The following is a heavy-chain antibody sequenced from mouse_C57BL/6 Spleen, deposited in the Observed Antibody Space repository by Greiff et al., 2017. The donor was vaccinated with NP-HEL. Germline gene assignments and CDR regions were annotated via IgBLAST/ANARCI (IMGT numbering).Heavy chain of an antibody. V-gene: IGHV7-3*01. Sequence: EVHLVESGGGLVQPGGSLSLSCAASGFTFTDYYMSWVRQPPGKALEWLGFIRNKANGYTTEYSASVKGRFTISRDNSQSILYLQMNALRAEDSATYYCARYSYSKGAMDYWGQGTSVTVSS. D-gene: IGHD2-5*01. CDR1: GFTFTDYY. J-gene: IGHJ4*01. CDR2: IRNKANGYTT. CDR3: ARYSYSKGAMDY.